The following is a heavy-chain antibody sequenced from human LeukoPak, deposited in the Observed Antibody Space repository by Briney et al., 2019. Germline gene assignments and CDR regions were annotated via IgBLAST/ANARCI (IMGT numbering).Heavy chain of an antibody. CDR2: ISYDGSNK. Sequence: PGGSLRLSCAASGFTFSSYGMHWVRQAPGKRLEWVAVISYDGSNKYCADSVKGRFTISRDNSKNTLYLQMNSLRAEDTAVYYCAKQSGADRGHLDFWGQGTLVTVSS. V-gene: IGHV3-30*18. CDR3: AKQSGADRGHLDF. CDR1: GFTFSSYG. J-gene: IGHJ4*02. D-gene: IGHD4/OR15-4a*01.